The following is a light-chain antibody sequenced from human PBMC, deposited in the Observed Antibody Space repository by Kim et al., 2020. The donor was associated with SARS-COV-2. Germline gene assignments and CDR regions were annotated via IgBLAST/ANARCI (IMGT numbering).Light chain of an antibody. Sequence: YVPPGERATLACRASQSISNYLTWYQQKPGQAPRLLIYDASNRATGIPARFSGSGSGTDFTLTISSLEPEDFAVYYCHHRTNWRTFGPGTKVDIK. CDR2: DAS. CDR1: QSISNY. J-gene: IGKJ1*01. CDR3: HHRTNWRT. V-gene: IGKV3-11*01.